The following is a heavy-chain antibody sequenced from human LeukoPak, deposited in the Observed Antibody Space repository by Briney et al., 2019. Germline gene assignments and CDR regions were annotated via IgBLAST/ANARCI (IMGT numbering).Heavy chain of an antibody. CDR2: INPNSGGT. CDR3: ARGSVTARQVDDY. J-gene: IGHJ4*02. V-gene: IGHV1-2*02. D-gene: IGHD2-21*02. Sequence: ASVKVSCKASGYTFTGYYMHWVRQAPGQGLEWMGWINPNSGGTNYAQKFQGRVTMTRDTSISTAYMELSSLRSEDTAVYYCARGSVTARQVDDYWGQGTQVTVSS. CDR1: GYTFTGYY.